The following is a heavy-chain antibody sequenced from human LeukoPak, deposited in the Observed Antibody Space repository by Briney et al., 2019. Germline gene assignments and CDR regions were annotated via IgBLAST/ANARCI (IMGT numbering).Heavy chain of an antibody. Sequence: SVKVSCKASGGTFSSYAISWVRQAPGQGLEWMGGIIPICGTANYSQTFQGRVTITADESTSTAYMELSSLRSEDTAVYYCARNRDGYNYFWFDPWGQGTLVTVSS. D-gene: IGHD5-24*01. CDR2: IIPICGTA. J-gene: IGHJ5*02. V-gene: IGHV1-69*01. CDR1: GGTFSSYA. CDR3: ARNRDGYNYFWFDP.